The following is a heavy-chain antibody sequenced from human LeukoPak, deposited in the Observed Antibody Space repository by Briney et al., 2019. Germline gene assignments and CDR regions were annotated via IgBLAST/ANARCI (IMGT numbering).Heavy chain of an antibody. CDR3: ARDRGWELLHPLVFDY. Sequence: GGSLRLSCAASGFAFSSYSMNWVRQAPGKGLEWVSYISSSSSTIYYADSVKGRFTISRDNAKNSLYLQMNSLRAEDTAVYYCARDRGWELLHPLVFDYWGQGTLVTVSS. V-gene: IGHV3-48*01. D-gene: IGHD1-26*01. CDR1: GFAFSSYS. J-gene: IGHJ4*02. CDR2: ISSSSSTI.